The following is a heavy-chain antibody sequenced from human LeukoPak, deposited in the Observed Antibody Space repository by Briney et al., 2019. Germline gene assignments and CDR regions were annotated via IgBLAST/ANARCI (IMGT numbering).Heavy chain of an antibody. J-gene: IGHJ3*02. CDR1: GFTFSSYG. Sequence: GGSLRLSCAASGFTFSSYGMSWVRQAPGKGLEWVSSISSSSSYIYYADSVKGRFTISRDNAKNSLYLQMNSLRAEDTAVYYCARDSGFTGNAFDIWGQGTMVTVSS. CDR3: ARDSGFTGNAFDI. D-gene: IGHD3-16*01. V-gene: IGHV3-21*01. CDR2: ISSSSSYI.